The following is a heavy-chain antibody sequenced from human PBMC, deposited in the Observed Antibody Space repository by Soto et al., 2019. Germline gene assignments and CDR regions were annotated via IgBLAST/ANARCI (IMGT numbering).Heavy chain of an antibody. Sequence: PGGSLRLSCAASGFTSSAHYMDWVRQAPGKGLEWVGRIKNKANSYTTEYAASVEGRFTISREDSQNSLYLQMNSLKTEDTAVYYCARVSLVGPSGGRYFDYWGQGSQVAVSS. CDR3: ARVSLVGPSGGRYFDY. D-gene: IGHD1-26*01. J-gene: IGHJ4*02. CDR1: GFTSSAHY. V-gene: IGHV3-72*01. CDR2: IKNKANSYTT.